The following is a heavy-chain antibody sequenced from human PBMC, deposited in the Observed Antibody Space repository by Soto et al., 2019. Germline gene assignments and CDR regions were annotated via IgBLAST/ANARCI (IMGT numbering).Heavy chain of an antibody. V-gene: IGHV1-3*04. CDR2: INTGNGNT. CDR3: ARLAYGGNSPDWWIVFDI. CDR1: GYTFTSYA. Sequence: GSSVKVSCSASGYTFTSYAMNWVRQAPGERLEWMGWINTGNGNTKYSQKFQGRVTITRDTSASTAYMELSSLRSEDTAVYYCARLAYGGNSPDWWIVFDIWGKGTMLTASS. D-gene: IGHD4-17*01. J-gene: IGHJ3*02.